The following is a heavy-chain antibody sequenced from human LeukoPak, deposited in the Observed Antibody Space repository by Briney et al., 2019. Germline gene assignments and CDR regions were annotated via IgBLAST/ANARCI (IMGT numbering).Heavy chain of an antibody. V-gene: IGHV1-8*03. CDR2: MNPNSGNT. CDR3: ARVHFPRQTGAFDY. Sequence: VASVKVSCKASGYTFTSYDINWVRQATGQGLEWMGWMNPNSGNTGYAQKFQGRVTITRNTSISTAYMELSSLRSEDTAVYYCARVHFPRQTGAFDYWGQGTLVSVSP. J-gene: IGHJ4*02. CDR1: GYTFTSYD. D-gene: IGHD7-27*01.